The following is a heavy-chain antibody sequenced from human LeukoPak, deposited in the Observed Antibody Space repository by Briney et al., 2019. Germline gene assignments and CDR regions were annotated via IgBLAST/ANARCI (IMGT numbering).Heavy chain of an antibody. J-gene: IGHJ4*02. CDR1: GGSISSGSYY. Sequence: SQTLSLTCTVSGGSISSGSYYWSWIRQPAGKGLEWIGRIYTSGSTNYNPPLKSRVTISVGTSKNQFSLKLSSVTAADTAVYYCARDRGYDFWSGLCDYWGQGTLVTVSS. CDR2: IYTSGST. D-gene: IGHD3-3*01. V-gene: IGHV4-61*02. CDR3: ARDRGYDFWSGLCDY.